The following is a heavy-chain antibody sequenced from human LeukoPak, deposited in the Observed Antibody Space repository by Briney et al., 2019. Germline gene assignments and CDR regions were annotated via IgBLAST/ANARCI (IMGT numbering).Heavy chain of an antibody. D-gene: IGHD3-22*01. CDR1: GFTFSSYA. CDR2: ISGSGGST. Sequence: EGSLRLSCAASGFTFSSYAMSWVRQAPGKGLEWVSAISGSGGSTYCADSVKGRFTISRDNSKNTLYLQMNSLRAEDTAVYYCAKGGSITMIVVVPINDYWGQGTLVTVSS. J-gene: IGHJ4*02. V-gene: IGHV3-23*01. CDR3: AKGGSITMIVVVPINDY.